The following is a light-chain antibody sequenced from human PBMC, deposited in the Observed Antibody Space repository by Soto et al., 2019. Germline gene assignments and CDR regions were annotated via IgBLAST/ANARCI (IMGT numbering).Light chain of an antibody. J-gene: IGKJ1*01. Sequence: MQMTQSPSTLPASVGDRVTITCRASQTISSWLAWYQQKPGKAPDLLIYDASRLAGGVPSRFSGSESGTEFTLTIGSPEPDDAATYFCQQYYNYSTFGQGTKVDI. V-gene: IGKV1-5*01. CDR1: QTISSW. CDR2: DAS. CDR3: QQYYNYST.